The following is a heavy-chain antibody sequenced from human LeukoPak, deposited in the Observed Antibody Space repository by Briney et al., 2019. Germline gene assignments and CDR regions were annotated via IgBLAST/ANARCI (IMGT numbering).Heavy chain of an antibody. V-gene: IGHV3-72*01. D-gene: IGHD1-26*01. CDR3: ASVGGIYHYSDY. Sequence: PGGSLRLSCAGSGFTFSDHYMDRVRQAPGTGLEWVGRIRNKAKSYTTEYAASVRGRFTISRDVSKNSLYLQMNSQKTEDTAVYYCASVGGIYHYSDYWGQGALVTVSS. J-gene: IGHJ4*02. CDR1: GFTFSDHY. CDR2: IRNKAKSYTT.